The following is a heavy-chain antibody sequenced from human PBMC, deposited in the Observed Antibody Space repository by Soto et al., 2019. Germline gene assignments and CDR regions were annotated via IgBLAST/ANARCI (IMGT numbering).Heavy chain of an antibody. V-gene: IGHV3-74*01. D-gene: IGHD4-17*01. CDR3: ARAAYGEYWFDP. J-gene: IGHJ5*02. CDR1: GFTFSAYW. Sequence: GGSLRLSCAASGFTFSAYWMHWVRQAPGKGLMWVSRINGDGRTTSYADSVKGRFTISRENAKNTLYLQMNSLRAEDTAVHYCARAAYGEYWFDPWGQGTLVTVSS. CDR2: INGDGRTT.